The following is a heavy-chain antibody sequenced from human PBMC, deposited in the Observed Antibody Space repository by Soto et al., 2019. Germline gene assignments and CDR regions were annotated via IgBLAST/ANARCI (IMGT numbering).Heavy chain of an antibody. CDR2: ISYDGRNT. V-gene: IGHV3-30*04. CDR1: GFTFSNSG. D-gene: IGHD2-15*01. Sequence: QVHLVESGGGVVQPGRSLRLSCAASGFTFSNSGFHWVRQAPGKGLEWVTLISYDGRNTEYSDSVKGRFTISRDNSKNTLYVKLTSLRPEDSAVYYCARDAGRFCSGGSCFNGGMDVWGQGTTVIV. J-gene: IGHJ6*02. CDR3: ARDAGRFCSGGSCFNGGMDV.